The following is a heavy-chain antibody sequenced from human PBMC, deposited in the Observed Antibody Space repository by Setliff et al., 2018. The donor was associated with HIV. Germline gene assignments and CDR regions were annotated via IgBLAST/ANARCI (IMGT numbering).Heavy chain of an antibody. Sequence: TLSLTCTVSAGSIRSSTYYWAWIRQPPGKGLEWIGTIYYSGSTYYNPSLKSRATISVDMSKNQFSLRLSSVTAADTAVYYCIIAYSSGWLAPMGFDSWGQGTQVTVSS. J-gene: IGHJ4*02. CDR2: IYYSGST. V-gene: IGHV4-39*01. CDR1: AGSIRSSTYY. D-gene: IGHD6-19*01. CDR3: IIAYSSGWLAPMGFDS.